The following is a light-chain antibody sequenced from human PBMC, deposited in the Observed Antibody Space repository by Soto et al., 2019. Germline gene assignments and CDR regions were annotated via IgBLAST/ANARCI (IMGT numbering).Light chain of an antibody. CDR2: AAS. Sequence: DIQMTQSPSSLSASVGDRVTVTCRASQNINDYLNWYQQRPGKAPKLLIYAASSLQSGVPSRFSGSGSGTDFTLTISSLQPEDFATYFCQQSYSTEYTFGQGAKLEIK. V-gene: IGKV1-39*01. J-gene: IGKJ2*01. CDR1: QNINDY. CDR3: QQSYSTEYT.